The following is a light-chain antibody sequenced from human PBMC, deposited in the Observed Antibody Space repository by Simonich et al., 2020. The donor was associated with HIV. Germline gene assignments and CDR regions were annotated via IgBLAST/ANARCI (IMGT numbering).Light chain of an antibody. CDR1: SSDVGGYNY. CDR2: EVR. Sequence: QSALTQPPSASGSPGQSVTISCTGTSSDVGGYNYVSWYQQHPGKAPKLMIYEVRMRPPGVPDRFSGSKSGNTASLTVSGLQAEDEADYYCQSYDSSLSGWVFGGGTKLTVL. CDR3: QSYDSSLSGWV. J-gene: IGLJ3*02. V-gene: IGLV2-8*01.